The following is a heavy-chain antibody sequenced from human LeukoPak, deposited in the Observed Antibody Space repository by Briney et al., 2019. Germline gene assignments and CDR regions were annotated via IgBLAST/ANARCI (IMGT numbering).Heavy chain of an antibody. V-gene: IGHV3-30*02. D-gene: IGHD6-13*01. Sequence: GGSLRLSCAASGFTFSSYGMHWVRQAPGKGLEWVAFIQYDGSNKYYADSVKGRFTISRDNLKSMLYLQMNSLRTDDTGLYFCAKDREEQLVRGWFDPWGQGTLVTVSS. CDR3: AKDREEQLVRGWFDP. CDR1: GFTFSSYG. J-gene: IGHJ5*02. CDR2: IQYDGSNK.